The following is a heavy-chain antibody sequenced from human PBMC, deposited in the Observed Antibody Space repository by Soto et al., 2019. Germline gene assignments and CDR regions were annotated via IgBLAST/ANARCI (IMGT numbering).Heavy chain of an antibody. J-gene: IGHJ4*02. D-gene: IGHD3-22*01. V-gene: IGHV3-64D*06. CDR3: VKGEFYYDSSAYYPFDS. CDR2: ISINGGST. Sequence: WVRQAPGKGLEYVSSISINGGSTHYADSVKGRFTISRDNSKNTQYLQMSNLRADDTAVYYCVKGEFYYDSSAYYPFDSWGQGTLVTVSS.